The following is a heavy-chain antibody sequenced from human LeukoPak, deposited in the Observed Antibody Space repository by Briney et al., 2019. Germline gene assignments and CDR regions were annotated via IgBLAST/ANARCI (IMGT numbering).Heavy chain of an antibody. J-gene: IGHJ4*02. CDR2: ISYDGTNK. CDR1: GFTFSSYG. Sequence: GGSLRLSCAASGFTFSSYGMHWVRQAPGKGLEWVAVISYDGTNKYYADSVRGRFTISRDNSKNTLYLQMNSLRAEDTAVYYCARYSGSYSIFDYWGQGTLVTVSS. CDR3: ARYSGSYSIFDY. V-gene: IGHV3-30*03. D-gene: IGHD1-26*01.